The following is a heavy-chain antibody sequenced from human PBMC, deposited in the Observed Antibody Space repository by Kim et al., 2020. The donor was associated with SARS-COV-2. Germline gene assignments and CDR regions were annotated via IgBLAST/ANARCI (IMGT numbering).Heavy chain of an antibody. CDR3: ARLPYSSSSAAAYYYYGMDV. J-gene: IGHJ6*02. V-gene: IGHV1-8*01. D-gene: IGHD6-6*01. Sequence: ASVKVSCKASGYTFTSYDINWVRQATGQGLEWMGWMNPNSGNTGYAQKFQGRVTMTRNTSISTAYMELSSLRSEDTAVYYCARLPYSSSSAAAYYYYGMDVWGQGTTVTVSS. CDR2: MNPNSGNT. CDR1: GYTFTSYD.